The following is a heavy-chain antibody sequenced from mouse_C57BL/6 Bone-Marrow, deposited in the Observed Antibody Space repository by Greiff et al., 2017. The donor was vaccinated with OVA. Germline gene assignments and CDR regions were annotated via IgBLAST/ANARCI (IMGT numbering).Heavy chain of an antibody. V-gene: IGHV5-12*01. Sequence: EVKLVESGGGLVQPGGSLKLSCAASGFTFSDYYMYWVRQTPEKRLEWVAYISNGGGSTYYPDTVKGRFTISRDNAKNTLYLQMSRLKSEDTAMYYCARQDITTVVPFAYWGQGTLVTVSA. CDR1: GFTFSDYY. CDR3: ARQDITTVVPFAY. CDR2: ISNGGGST. D-gene: IGHD1-1*01. J-gene: IGHJ3*01.